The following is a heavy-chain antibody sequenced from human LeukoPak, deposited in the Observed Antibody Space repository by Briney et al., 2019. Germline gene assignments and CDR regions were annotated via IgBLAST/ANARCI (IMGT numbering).Heavy chain of an antibody. D-gene: IGHD5-12*01. CDR2: IYHSGST. CDR3: ARGGYSGYERFDY. V-gene: IGHV4-38-2*02. J-gene: IGHJ4*02. CDR1: GYSISSGYY. Sequence: SETLSLTCTVSGYSISSGYYWGWIRQPPGKGLEWIGTIYHSGSTYYNPSLKSRVTISVDTSKNQFSLNLSSVTAADTAMYYCARGGYSGYERFDYWGQGTLVTVSS.